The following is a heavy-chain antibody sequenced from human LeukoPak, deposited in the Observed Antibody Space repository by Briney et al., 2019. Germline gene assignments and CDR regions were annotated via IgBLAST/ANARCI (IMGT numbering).Heavy chain of an antibody. J-gene: IGHJ3*02. D-gene: IGHD3-3*01. Sequence: SGPTLVNPTQTLTLTCTFSGFSLSTSGVGVGWIRQPPGKALEWLALIYWNDDKRYSPSLKSRLTITKDTSKNQVVLTMTNMDPVDTATYYCAHSFQYGNYDFWSGYYTNDAFDIWGQGTMVTVSS. CDR2: IYWNDDK. CDR1: GFSLSTSGVG. CDR3: AHSFQYGNYDFWSGYYTNDAFDI. V-gene: IGHV2-5*01.